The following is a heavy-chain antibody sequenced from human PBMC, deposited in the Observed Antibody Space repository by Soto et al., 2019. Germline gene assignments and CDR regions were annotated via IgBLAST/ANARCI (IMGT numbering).Heavy chain of an antibody. CDR3: ARGWLWLVGGY. D-gene: IGHD6-19*01. CDR1: GYTFIDYY. J-gene: IGHJ4*02. Sequence: QVQLVQSGTEVKRPGASVKVSCKASGYTFIDYYIHWVRQAPGQGPEWMGWIHPNSGGTHYAQKFQGRVTMTRDTSISTAYMELSRLTSDDTAVYSCARGWLWLVGGYWGQGTLVIVSS. CDR2: IHPNSGGT. V-gene: IGHV1-2*02.